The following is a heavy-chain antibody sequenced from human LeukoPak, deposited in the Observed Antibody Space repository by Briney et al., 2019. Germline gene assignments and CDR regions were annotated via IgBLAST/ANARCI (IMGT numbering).Heavy chain of an antibody. Sequence: GGSLRLSCAASGFTFSNAWMSLVRQAPGKGLEWVGRIKSKTDGGTTDYAAPVKGRFTISRDDSKNTLYLQMNSLKTEDTAVYYCTTGVLGDFWSGYYPYFDYWGQGTLVTVSS. CDR2: IKSKTDGGTT. V-gene: IGHV3-15*01. CDR3: TTGVLGDFWSGYYPYFDY. D-gene: IGHD3-3*01. J-gene: IGHJ4*02. CDR1: GFTFSNAW.